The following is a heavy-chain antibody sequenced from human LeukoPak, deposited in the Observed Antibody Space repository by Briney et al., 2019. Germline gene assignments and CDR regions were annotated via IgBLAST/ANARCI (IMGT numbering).Heavy chain of an antibody. CDR3: ARGRSGGDWFDS. Sequence: SETDSLICTLFGGSISTYSWTWTRQPPGKGLEWIGYNHYTGSTNHNPSLKSRVTMSVDTSKNQFSLKLSSVTAADTAVYYCARGRSGGDWFDSWG. CDR2: NHYTGST. V-gene: IGHV4-59*01. D-gene: IGHD3-10*01. J-gene: IGHJ5*01. CDR1: GGSISTYS.